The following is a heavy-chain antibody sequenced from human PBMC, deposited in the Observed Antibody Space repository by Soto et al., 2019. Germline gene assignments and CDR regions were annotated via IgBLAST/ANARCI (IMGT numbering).Heavy chain of an antibody. V-gene: IGHV3-23*01. J-gene: IGHJ3*01. Sequence: EVQLLESGGGLVQPGGSLRVSCVASGFTFSSYTTSWVRQAPGKGLEWVSGISDTGTAIYYADSVRGRFTISRDNSKRTVYLQMNSLRADDTAVYYCANDLLAPTPHDDCDMGVWGQGTMVTVSS. CDR1: GFTFSSYT. CDR3: ANDLLAPTPHDDCDMGV. D-gene: IGHD2-15*01. CDR2: ISDTGTAI.